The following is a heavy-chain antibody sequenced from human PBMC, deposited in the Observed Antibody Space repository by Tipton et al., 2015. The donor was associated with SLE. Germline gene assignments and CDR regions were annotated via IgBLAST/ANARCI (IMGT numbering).Heavy chain of an antibody. CDR2: INDRGNT. Sequence: TLSLTCAVHGGSISGNYWSWVRQTPGKGLEWIGEINDRGNTNYNPSLESRVTISVDTSKNQFSLELNSVTVADTAVYYCARPRSQFFNHWAQGTLVTVSS. V-gene: IGHV4-34*01. CDR1: GGSISGNY. CDR3: ARPRSQFFNH. J-gene: IGHJ5*02.